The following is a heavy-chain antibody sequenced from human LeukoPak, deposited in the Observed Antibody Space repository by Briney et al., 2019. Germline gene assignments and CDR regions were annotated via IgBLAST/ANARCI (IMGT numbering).Heavy chain of an antibody. Sequence: SQTLSLTCAVSSGSISSGGYSWSWIRQPPGKGLEWIGYIYHSGSTYYNPSLKSRVTISVDRSKNQFSLKLSSVTAADTAVYYCARSYSGWYDYWGQGTLVTVSS. CDR1: SGSISSGGYS. D-gene: IGHD6-19*01. V-gene: IGHV4-30-2*01. CDR2: IYHSGST. J-gene: IGHJ4*02. CDR3: ARSYSGWYDY.